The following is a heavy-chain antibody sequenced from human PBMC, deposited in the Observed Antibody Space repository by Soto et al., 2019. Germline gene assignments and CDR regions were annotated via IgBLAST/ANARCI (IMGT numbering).Heavy chain of an antibody. J-gene: IGHJ6*02. CDR1: GGTFSSYA. V-gene: IGHV1-69*01. Sequence: QVRLVQSGAEVKKPGSSVKVSCKASGGTFSSYAISWVRQAPGQGLEWMGGIIPIFGTANYAQKFQGRVTMTADESTSTAYMELSSLRSEDTAVYYCARSVSFRYQLLKRGMDVWGQGTTVTVSS. D-gene: IGHD1-7*01. CDR2: IIPIFGTA. CDR3: ARSVSFRYQLLKRGMDV.